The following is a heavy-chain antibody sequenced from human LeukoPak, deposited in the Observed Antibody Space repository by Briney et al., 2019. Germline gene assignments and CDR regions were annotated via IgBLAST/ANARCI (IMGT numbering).Heavy chain of an antibody. J-gene: IGHJ4*02. Sequence: SETLSLTCTVSGGSISSSSYYWGWIRQPPGKGLEWIGSIYYSGSTYYNPSLKSRVTISVDTSKNQFSLKLSSVTAADTAVYYCARVPLYDSSGYLPFDYWGQGTLVTVSS. CDR2: IYYSGST. CDR1: GGSISSSSYY. V-gene: IGHV4-39*07. D-gene: IGHD3-22*01. CDR3: ARVPLYDSSGYLPFDY.